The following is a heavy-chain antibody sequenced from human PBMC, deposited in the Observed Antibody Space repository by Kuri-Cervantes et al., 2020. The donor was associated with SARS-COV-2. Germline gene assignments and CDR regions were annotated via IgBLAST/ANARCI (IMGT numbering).Heavy chain of an antibody. D-gene: IGHD1-7*01. J-gene: IGHJ6*04. CDR3: ASSLAITGTTLENYYYYYGMDV. CDR2: INAGNGNT. V-gene: IGHV1-3*01. CDR1: GYTFTSYA. Sequence: ASVKVSCKASGYTFTSYAMHWVRQAPGQRLEWMGWINAGNGNTKYSQKFQGRVTITRDTSASTAYMELSSLRSEDTAVYYCASSLAITGTTLENYYYYYGMDVWGKGTTVTVSS.